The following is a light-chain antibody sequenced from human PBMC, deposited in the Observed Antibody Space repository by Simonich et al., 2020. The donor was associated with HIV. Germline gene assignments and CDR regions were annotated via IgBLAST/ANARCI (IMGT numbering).Light chain of an antibody. Sequence: DIVMTQSPDSLAVSLGERATINCKSSQSVLYSSNNKNYLAWYQQKPGQPPKLLIAWASTRESGVPDRFSGSGSGTDFTLTSSSLQAEDVAVYYCQQYYSTRTFGQGTKVEIK. CDR1: QSVLYSSNNKNY. V-gene: IGKV4-1*01. J-gene: IGKJ1*01. CDR3: QQYYSTRT. CDR2: WAS.